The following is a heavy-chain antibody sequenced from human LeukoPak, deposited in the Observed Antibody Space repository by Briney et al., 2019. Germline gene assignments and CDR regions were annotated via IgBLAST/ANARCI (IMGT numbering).Heavy chain of an antibody. V-gene: IGHV1-2*02. D-gene: IGHD6-19*01. CDR3: AREPRQIYSSGWSHFDY. J-gene: IGHJ4*02. CDR1: GYTFTGYY. CDR2: INPNSGGT. Sequence: ASVKVSCKASGYTFTGYYIHWVRQAPGQGLEWLGWINPNSGGTNYAQKFQGRVTMTRDTSITTAYMELSWLRSDDTAVYYCAREPRQIYSSGWSHFDYWGQGTLVTVSS.